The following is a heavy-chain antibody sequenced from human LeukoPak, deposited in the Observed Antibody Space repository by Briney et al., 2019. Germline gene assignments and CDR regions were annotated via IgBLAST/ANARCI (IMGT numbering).Heavy chain of an antibody. J-gene: IGHJ5*02. CDR1: GGSISSGGYY. CDR3: ARGSFELGYNWFDP. D-gene: IGHD3/OR15-3a*01. CDR2: IYYSGST. Sequence: SETLSLTCTVSGGSISSGGYYWSWIRQHPGKGLEWIGYIYYSGSTYYNPSLKSRVTISVDTSKNQFSLKLSSVTAADTAVYYCARGSFELGYNWFDPWGQGTLVTVSS. V-gene: IGHV4-30-4*08.